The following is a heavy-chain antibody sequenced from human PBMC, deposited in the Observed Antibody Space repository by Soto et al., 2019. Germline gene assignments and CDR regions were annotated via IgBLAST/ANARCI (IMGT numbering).Heavy chain of an antibody. V-gene: IGHV1-69*12. D-gene: IGHD2-15*01. J-gene: IGHJ6*02. Sequence: QVQLVQSGAEVKKPGSSVKVSCKAPGGTFSTYAITWVRQAPGQGLEGMGGIIPMFGTSTYAQKFQGRVTITADESTSTAYMELSSLTSEDTAVYFCARRRHCSGNSCSYYYGMDVWGQGTTVTVSS. CDR3: ARRRHCSGNSCSYYYGMDV. CDR2: IIPMFGTS. CDR1: GGTFSTYA.